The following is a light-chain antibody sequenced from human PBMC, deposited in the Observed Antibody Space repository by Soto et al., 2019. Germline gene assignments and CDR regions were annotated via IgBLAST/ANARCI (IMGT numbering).Light chain of an antibody. CDR1: QSISNS. Sequence: TQSPATLSVSPGDKATLSCKANQSISNSLGWYQQRRGQPPRLLTHGESTRATGFPARLSGSGSGTDFTLTISRLQSEDFAVYYCQKYNNWPWTCGQGTKMDIK. CDR2: GES. J-gene: IGKJ1*01. CDR3: QKYNNWPWT. V-gene: IGKV3-15*01.